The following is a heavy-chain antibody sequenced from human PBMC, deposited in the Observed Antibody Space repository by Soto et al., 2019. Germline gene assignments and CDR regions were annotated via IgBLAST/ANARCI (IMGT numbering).Heavy chain of an antibody. CDR1: GFSFNENW. D-gene: IGHD2-2*01. J-gene: IGHJ6*01. V-gene: IGHV3-74*01. CDR3: AREMPMPIRGGNYYYCVLDA. CDR2: LKSDGRDT. Sequence: LRLSCAASGFSFNENWMHWVRQVPGKGLMWVSRLKSDGRDTIYADSVKGRFTASRDSPENTMYLQMNTLRVEDTTVYYCAREMPMPIRGGNYYYCVLDAWGQRTTVTASS.